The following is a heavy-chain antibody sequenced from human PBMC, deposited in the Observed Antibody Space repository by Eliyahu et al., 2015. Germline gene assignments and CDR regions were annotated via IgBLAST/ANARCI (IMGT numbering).Heavy chain of an antibody. CDR1: GFTFSSXG. CDR3: ARDAGYCSSTSCGTDFDY. J-gene: IGHJ4*02. V-gene: IGHV3-33*01. Sequence: QVQLVESGGGVVQPGRSLRXSCAASGFTFSSXGXHWVRQAPGKGLEWVAVIWYDGSNKYYADSVKGRFTISRDNSKNTLYLQMNSLRAEDTAVYYCARDAGYCSSTSCGTDFDYWGQGTLVTVSS. D-gene: IGHD2-2*03. CDR2: IWYDGSNK.